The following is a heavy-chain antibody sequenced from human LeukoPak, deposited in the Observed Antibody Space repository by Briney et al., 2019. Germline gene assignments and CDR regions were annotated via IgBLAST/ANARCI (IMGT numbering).Heavy chain of an antibody. D-gene: IGHD2-2*01. CDR3: ARDPLRGTPAYNWFDP. Sequence: GGSLRLSCAASGFTFSSYGMHWVRQAPGKGLEWVAVIWYDGSNKYYAGSVKGRFTISRDNSKNTLYLQMNSLRAEDTAVYYCARDPLRGTPAYNWFDPWGQGTLVTVSS. V-gene: IGHV3-33*01. CDR2: IWYDGSNK. CDR1: GFTFSSYG. J-gene: IGHJ5*02.